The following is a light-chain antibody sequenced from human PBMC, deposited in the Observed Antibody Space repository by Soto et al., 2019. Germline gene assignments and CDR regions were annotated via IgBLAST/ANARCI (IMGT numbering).Light chain of an antibody. CDR2: DAS. J-gene: IGKJ4*01. V-gene: IGKV3-20*01. CDR1: QIVSSTY. CDR3: QQYGVTPPNT. Sequence: IVLTQSPGTLSLSPGERATLSCRASQIVSSTYLAWFQQKPGQAPRLLIYDASTRATGIPDRFSGSGSGTDFTLTISGLEPEDFALYYCQQYGVTPPNTFGGGTKVDIK.